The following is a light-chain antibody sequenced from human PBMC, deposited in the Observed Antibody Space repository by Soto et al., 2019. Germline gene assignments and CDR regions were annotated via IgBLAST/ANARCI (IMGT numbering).Light chain of an antibody. CDR3: QQYDGSPPWT. V-gene: IGKV3-20*01. CDR2: CAS. J-gene: IGKJ1*01. Sequence: EIVLTQSPGTLSFSPGERATLSCRASQSVSSTSLAWYQQKPGQAPRLLIYCASNRATGIPERFSGGGSGTYVTITSSRLEPEDFAVYSCQQYDGSPPWTFGLGTKVEFK. CDR1: QSVSSTS.